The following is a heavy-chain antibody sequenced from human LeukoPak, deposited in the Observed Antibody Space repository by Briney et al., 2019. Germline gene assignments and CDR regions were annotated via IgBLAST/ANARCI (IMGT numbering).Heavy chain of an antibody. CDR1: GGSFSSYY. V-gene: IGHV4-59*08. J-gene: IGHJ4*02. D-gene: IGHD6-19*01. Sequence: SETLSLTCAVYGGSFSSYYWSWIRQPPGKGLEWIGYIYYSGSTNYNPSLKSRVTISVDTSKNQFSLKLSSVTAADTAVYYCARHSLTDLYSSGWYNRASYYFDYWGQGTLVTVSS. CDR2: IYYSGST. CDR3: ARHSLTDLYSSGWYNRASYYFDY.